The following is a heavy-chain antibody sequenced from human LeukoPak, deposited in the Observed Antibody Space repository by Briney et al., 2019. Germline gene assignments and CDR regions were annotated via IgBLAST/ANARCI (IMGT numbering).Heavy chain of an antibody. CDR1: GYSFTSYW. J-gene: IGHJ4*02. D-gene: IGHD3-10*01. V-gene: IGHV5-51*01. Sequence: GESLKISCKGSGYSFTSYWIGWVRQMLGKGLEWMGIIYPGDSDTRYSPSFQGQVTISADKSISTAYLQWSSLKASDTAMYYCARHYYGSGSSGQNDYWGQGTLVTVSS. CDR2: IYPGDSDT. CDR3: ARHYYGSGSSGQNDY.